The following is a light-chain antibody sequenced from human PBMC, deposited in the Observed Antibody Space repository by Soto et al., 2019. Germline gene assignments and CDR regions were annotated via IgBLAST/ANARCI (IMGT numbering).Light chain of an antibody. Sequence: IQMTQSPSSVSASVGYMVTICCRASEYINRRLAWYQQKPGNAPKXLIYAAFILQSGVPSRFSDYGSGTDFTLSISRLQPEDFATYYCQQADSFPITFCQGTRLEIK. CDR2: AAF. CDR1: EYINRR. J-gene: IGKJ5*01. V-gene: IGKV1-12*01. CDR3: QQADSFPIT.